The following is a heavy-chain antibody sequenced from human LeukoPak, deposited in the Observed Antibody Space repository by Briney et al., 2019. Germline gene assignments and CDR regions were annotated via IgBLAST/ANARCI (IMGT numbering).Heavy chain of an antibody. CDR1: GGSISSYY. CDR2: IYYSGST. CDR3: ARDLDLYGSGSY. D-gene: IGHD3-10*01. V-gene: IGHV4-59*01. J-gene: IGHJ4*02. Sequence: PSETLSLTCPVSGGSISSYYLSWIRQPPGKGLEWIGYIYYSGSTNYNPSLKSRVTISVDTSKNQFSLKLSSVTAADTAVYYCARDLDLYGSGSYWGQGTLVTVSS.